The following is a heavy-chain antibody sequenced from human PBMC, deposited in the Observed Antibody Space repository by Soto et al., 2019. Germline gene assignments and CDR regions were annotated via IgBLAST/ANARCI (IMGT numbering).Heavy chain of an antibody. Sequence: QAQLVQSGPEVKKPGASVKVSCKASGYTFSSYGISWVRQAPGQGLEWLGWSSPYDDDTKYAQNHQGKARRPTDPATRTVYMDLRSLRSDDTAIYYCARGGYYDSSGSRNYHAYEMDVWGQGTTVTVSS. D-gene: IGHD3-22*01. V-gene: IGHV1-18*01. CDR3: ARGGYYDSSGSRNYHAYEMDV. CDR2: SSPYDDDT. CDR1: GYTFSSYG. J-gene: IGHJ6*02.